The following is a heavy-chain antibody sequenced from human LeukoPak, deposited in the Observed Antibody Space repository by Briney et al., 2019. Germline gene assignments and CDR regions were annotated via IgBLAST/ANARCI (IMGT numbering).Heavy chain of an antibody. CDR3: ATIGQQLAQDAFDI. Sequence: ASVKVSCKVSGYTLTELSMHWVRQAPGKGLEWMGGFDPEDGETIYAQKFQGRVTMTEDTSTDTAYMELSSLRSEDTAVYYCATIGQQLAQDAFDIWGQGTMVTVSS. V-gene: IGHV1-24*01. CDR1: GYTLTELS. CDR2: FDPEDGET. J-gene: IGHJ3*02. D-gene: IGHD6-13*01.